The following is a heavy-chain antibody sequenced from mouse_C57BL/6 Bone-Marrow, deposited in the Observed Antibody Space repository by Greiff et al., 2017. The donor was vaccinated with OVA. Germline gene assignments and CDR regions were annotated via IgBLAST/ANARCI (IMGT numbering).Heavy chain of an antibody. CDR1: GFNIKDDY. D-gene: IGHD1-1*01. V-gene: IGHV14-4*01. CDR2: IDPANGDT. CDR3: STGHCYGSGFAY. Sequence: VQLQQSGAELVRPGASVKLSCTASGFNIKDDYMHWVKQRPEQGLEWIGWIDPANGDTEYASKFQGKATITADTSSNTAYLHLASLTSEATAVSYSSTGHCYGSGFAYWGQGTLVTVSA. J-gene: IGHJ3*01.